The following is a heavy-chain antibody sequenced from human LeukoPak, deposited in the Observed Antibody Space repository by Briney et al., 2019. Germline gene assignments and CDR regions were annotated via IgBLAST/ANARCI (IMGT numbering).Heavy chain of an antibody. CDR2: INPSGGST. J-gene: IGHJ3*02. V-gene: IGHV1-46*01. Sequence: ASVKVSCKASGYTFTSYGISWVRQAPGQGLEWMGIINPSGGSTSYAQKFQGRVTMTRDTSTSTVYMELSSLRSEDTAVYYCARDDYGDYVGENAFDIWGQGTMVTVSS. CDR3: ARDDYGDYVGENAFDI. D-gene: IGHD4-17*01. CDR1: GYTFTSYG.